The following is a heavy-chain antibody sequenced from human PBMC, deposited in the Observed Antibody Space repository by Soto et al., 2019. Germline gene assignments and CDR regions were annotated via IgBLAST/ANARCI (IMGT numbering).Heavy chain of an antibody. D-gene: IGHD1-26*01. CDR1: GFTVSYYS. J-gene: IGHJ4*02. CDR3: SRDPVGADSTLFFVS. V-gene: IGHV3-21*04. Sequence: GGSLRLSCAASGFTVSYYSMTWVRQSPGRGLEWVSSISSSTTYISYADSVRGRFTISRDNARNSLYLQMSSLRADDPAVYYCSRDPVGADSTLFFVSWDPGTLLTVSS. CDR2: ISSSTTYI.